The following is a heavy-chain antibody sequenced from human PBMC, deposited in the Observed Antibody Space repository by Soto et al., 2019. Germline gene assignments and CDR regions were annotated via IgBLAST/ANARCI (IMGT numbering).Heavy chain of an antibody. J-gene: IGHJ6*03. Sequence: SETLSLTCTVSGGSISSYYWSWIRQPPGKGLEWIGYIYYSGSTNYNPSLKSRVTISVDTSKNQFSLKLSSVTAADTAVYYCARRGRLHGWGRPLYYYYYYMDVWGQGATVTVSS. CDR2: IYYSGST. CDR3: ARRGRLHGWGRPLYYYYYYMDV. CDR1: GGSISSYY. D-gene: IGHD3-16*01. V-gene: IGHV4-59*08.